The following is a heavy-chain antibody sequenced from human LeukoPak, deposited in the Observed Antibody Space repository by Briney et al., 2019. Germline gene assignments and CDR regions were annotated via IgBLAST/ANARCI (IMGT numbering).Heavy chain of an antibody. J-gene: IGHJ6*02. CDR1: GGSISSYY. D-gene: IGHD2-21*02. Sequence: SETLSLTCTVSGGSISSYYWSWIRQPAGKGLEWIGRIYTSGSTNYNPSLKSRVTMSVDTSKNQFSLKLSSMTAADTAVYYCARIGVTPFDYYYYGMDVWGQGTTVTVSS. CDR3: ARIGVTPFDYYYYGMDV. V-gene: IGHV4-4*07. CDR2: IYTSGST.